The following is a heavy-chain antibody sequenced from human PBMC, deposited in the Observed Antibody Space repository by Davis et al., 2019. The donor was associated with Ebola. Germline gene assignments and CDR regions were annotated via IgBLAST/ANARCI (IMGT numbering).Heavy chain of an antibody. D-gene: IGHD5-12*01. CDR1: GFTFSSYG. CDR3: AKQRGHGYYYYYGMDV. CDR2: IPYDGSNK. J-gene: IGHJ6*02. V-gene: IGHV3-30*18. Sequence: GESLKISCAASGFTFSSYGMHWVRQAPGKGLEWVAVIPYDGSNKYYADSVKGRFTISRDNSKNTLYLQMNSLRAEDTAVYYCAKQRGHGYYYYYGMDVWGQGTTVTVSS.